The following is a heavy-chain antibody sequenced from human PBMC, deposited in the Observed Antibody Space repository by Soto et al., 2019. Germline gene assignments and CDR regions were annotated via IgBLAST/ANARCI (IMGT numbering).Heavy chain of an antibody. Sequence: GASLKVSCKASGYTFTSYAMHWVRQAPGQRLEWMGWINAGNGNTKYSQKFQGRVTITRDTSASTAYMELSSLRFEDTAVYFCATAIADDAFDIWGRGTMVTVSS. J-gene: IGHJ3*02. CDR1: GYTFTSYA. V-gene: IGHV1-3*01. CDR2: INAGNGNT. D-gene: IGHD2-2*01. CDR3: ATAIADDAFDI.